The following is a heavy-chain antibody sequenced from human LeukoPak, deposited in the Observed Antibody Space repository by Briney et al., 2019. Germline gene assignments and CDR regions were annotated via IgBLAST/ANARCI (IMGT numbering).Heavy chain of an antibody. CDR1: GGSISSSSYY. V-gene: IGHV4-39*01. J-gene: IGHJ4*02. CDR3: ANLFHLKVGATERLDDY. D-gene: IGHD1-26*01. CDR2: IYYSGST. Sequence: PSETLSLTCTVSGGSISSSSYYWGWIRQPPGKGLEWIGSIYYSGSTYYNPSLKSRVTISVDTSKNQFSLKLSSVTAADTAVYYCANLFHLKVGATERLDDYWGQGTLVTVSS.